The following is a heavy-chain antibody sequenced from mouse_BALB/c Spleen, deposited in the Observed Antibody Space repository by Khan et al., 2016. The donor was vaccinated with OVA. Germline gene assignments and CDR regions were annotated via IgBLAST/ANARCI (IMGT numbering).Heavy chain of an antibody. Sequence: QVQLKQSGPGLVAPSQNLSITCTVSGFSLTDYGVNWVRQPPGKGLEWLGMIWGDGSTDYNSALKSRLSISKDNSKSQVFLKMNSLQTDDTARFDCARERRLGGFAYWGQGTLVTVSA. J-gene: IGHJ3*01. CDR1: GFSLTDYG. CDR2: IWGDGST. D-gene: IGHD3-3*01. CDR3: ARERRLGGFAY. V-gene: IGHV2-6-7*01.